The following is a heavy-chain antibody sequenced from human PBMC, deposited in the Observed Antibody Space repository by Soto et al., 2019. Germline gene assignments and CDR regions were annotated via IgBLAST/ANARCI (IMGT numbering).Heavy chain of an antibody. Sequence: SETLSLTCTVSGGSVTNSSYYWGWIRQSPGKGLEWIGSVYYRGRSYSKSSVKSRVTISADTSKNRFSLSLNSVTASDTAVYFCVSRRTTVPTQAYFDYWGPGALVTVSS. CDR2: VYYRGRS. D-gene: IGHD4-17*01. V-gene: IGHV4-39*01. CDR1: GGSVTNSSYY. J-gene: IGHJ4*02. CDR3: VSRRTTVPTQAYFDY.